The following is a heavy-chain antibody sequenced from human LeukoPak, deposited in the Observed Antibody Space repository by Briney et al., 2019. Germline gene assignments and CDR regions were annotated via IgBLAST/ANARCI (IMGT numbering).Heavy chain of an antibody. CDR2: INDRGST. CDR1: DKSLKGYY. CDR3: ARGRVTDNCIGGHWFDP. J-gene: IGHJ5*02. V-gene: IGHV4-34*01. Sequence: SETLSLTCTVYDKSLKGYYWSWIRQPPGQGLEWIGQINDRGSTNYNPSLKSRVTISLDTPKKQFSLRLSSVTAADTAVFYCARGRVTDNCIGGHWFDPWGRGTLVIVSS. D-gene: IGHD1-20*01.